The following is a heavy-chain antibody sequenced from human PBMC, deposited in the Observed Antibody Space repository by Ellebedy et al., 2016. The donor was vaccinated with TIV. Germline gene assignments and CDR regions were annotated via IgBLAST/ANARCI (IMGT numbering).Heavy chain of an antibody. CDR3: ARVFISYFFDY. D-gene: IGHD2-2*01. V-gene: IGHV3-33*05. CDR2: ISSDGSET. CDR1: GFTFSSYG. J-gene: IGHJ4*02. Sequence: GESLKISCAASGFTFSSYGFHWVRQAPGKGLEWVAFISSDGSETYYGDSVKGRFTISRDSSRKTVYLQMNNLRADDTAVYYCARVFISYFFDYWGQGTLVTVSS.